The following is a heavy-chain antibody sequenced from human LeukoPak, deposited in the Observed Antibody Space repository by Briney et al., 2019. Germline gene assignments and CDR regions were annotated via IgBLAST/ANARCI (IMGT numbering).Heavy chain of an antibody. J-gene: IGHJ4*02. CDR3: AKRDFDC. V-gene: IGHV3-30*18. CDR1: GFTFSSYG. Sequence: GGSLRLSCAASGFTFSSYGMHWVRQAPGKGLEWVAVISYDGSNKYYADSVKGRFTISRDNSKNTLYLQMNSLRAEDTAVYYCAKRDFDCWGQGTLVTVSS. CDR2: ISYDGSNK.